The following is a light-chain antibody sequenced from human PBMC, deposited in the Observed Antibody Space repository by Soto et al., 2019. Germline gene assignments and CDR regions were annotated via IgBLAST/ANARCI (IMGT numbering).Light chain of an antibody. CDR1: QSISTY. CDR3: QQRTNWPKT. V-gene: IGKV3-11*01. Sequence: EVVLTQSPATLSLSPGERATLSCRASQSISTYLAWYQQKPGQAPRLLIYDTSNRAPGIPARFSGSGSGTDFTLTISSLEPEDFAVYYWQQRTNWPKTFGQGTKLEIK. J-gene: IGKJ2*01. CDR2: DTS.